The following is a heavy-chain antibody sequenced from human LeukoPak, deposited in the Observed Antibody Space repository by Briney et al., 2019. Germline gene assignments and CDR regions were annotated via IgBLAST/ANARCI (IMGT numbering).Heavy chain of an antibody. CDR3: ARVPKQWDAFDI. CDR2: IYTSGST. Sequence: PSQTLSLTCTVSGGSISSGSYYWSWIRQPAGKGLEWIGRIYTSGSTNYNPSLKSRVTISVDTSKNQFSLKLSSVTAADTAVYYCARVPKQWDAFDIWGQGTMVTVSS. D-gene: IGHD2-8*01. CDR1: GGSISSGSYY. J-gene: IGHJ3*02. V-gene: IGHV4-61*02.